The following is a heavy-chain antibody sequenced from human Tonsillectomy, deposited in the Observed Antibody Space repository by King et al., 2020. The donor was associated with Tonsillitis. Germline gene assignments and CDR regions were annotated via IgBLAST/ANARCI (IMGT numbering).Heavy chain of an antibody. J-gene: IGHJ6*02. Sequence: QLVQSGAEVKKPGSSVKVSCKTSGGTFRSIAISWVRQAPGQGLEWIGGIIPIFGNANYARKFQGRVTITADESTSTVYLELISLRADDTAVFYCARNVASPTPRSYDYSYYGMDVWGQGTTVTVSS. V-gene: IGHV1-69*01. D-gene: IGHD1-26*01. CDR3: ARNVASPTPRSYDYSYYGMDV. CDR2: IIPIFGNA. CDR1: GGTFRSIA.